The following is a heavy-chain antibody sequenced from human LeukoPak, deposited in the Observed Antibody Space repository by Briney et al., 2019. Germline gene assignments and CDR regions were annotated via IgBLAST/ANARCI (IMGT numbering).Heavy chain of an antibody. D-gene: IGHD3-22*01. CDR3: ARLPFRQWLDY. Sequence: GGSLRLSCAASGFIVSSNYMSWVRQAPGKGLEWVSVIYSGGSTYYADSVKGRFTISRDNSKNTLYLQMNSLRAEDTAVYYCARLPFRQWLDYWGQGTLVTVSS. J-gene: IGHJ4*02. CDR1: GFIVSSNY. CDR2: IYSGGST. V-gene: IGHV3-66*01.